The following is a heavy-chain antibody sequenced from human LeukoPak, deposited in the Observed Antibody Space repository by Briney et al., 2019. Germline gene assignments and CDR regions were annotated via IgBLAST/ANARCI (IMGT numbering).Heavy chain of an antibody. Sequence: PSETLSLTCTVSGYSISSGYYWGWIRQPPGKGLEWIGSIYHSGSTYYNPSLKSRVTISVDTSKNQFSLKLSSVTAADTAVYYCAGYYDLWSGYSTFDYWGQGTLVTVSS. J-gene: IGHJ4*02. CDR1: GYSISSGYY. V-gene: IGHV4-38-2*02. CDR2: IYHSGST. CDR3: AGYYDLWSGYSTFDY. D-gene: IGHD3-3*01.